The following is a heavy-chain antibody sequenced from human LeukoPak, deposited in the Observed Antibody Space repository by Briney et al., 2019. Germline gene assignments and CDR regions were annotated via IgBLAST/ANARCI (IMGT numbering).Heavy chain of an antibody. J-gene: IGHJ4*02. CDR1: GGSISSYY. V-gene: IGHV4-4*07. CDR3: ARAWQWLPLDS. D-gene: IGHD6-19*01. Sequence: SETLSLTCSGSGGSISSYYWSWIRQPAGKGLEWIGRIYTSGNTNYNPSLKSRVTMSVDTSKNQFSLKVTSVTAADTAVYYCARAWQWLPLDSWGQGTLVTVSS. CDR2: IYTSGNT.